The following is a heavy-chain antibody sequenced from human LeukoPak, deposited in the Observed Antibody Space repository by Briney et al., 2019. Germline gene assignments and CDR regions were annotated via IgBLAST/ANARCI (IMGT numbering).Heavy chain of an antibody. Sequence: GGSLRLSCAASGFTFRSYWMGWVRQAPGKGLGWVANIKQDGSERYYVDSVKGRFTISRDNAKNSLYLQMNSLRAEDTAVYYCARENYFDCWGQGTLVTVSS. V-gene: IGHV3-7*01. J-gene: IGHJ4*02. CDR1: GFTFRSYW. CDR2: IKQDGSER. CDR3: ARENYFDC.